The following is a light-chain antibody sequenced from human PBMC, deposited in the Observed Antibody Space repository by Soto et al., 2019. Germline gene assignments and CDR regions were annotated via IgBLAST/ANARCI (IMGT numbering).Light chain of an antibody. CDR3: NSYTSTSTYV. CDR1: TSDVGRYNY. Sequence: QSVLTPPASVSGSPGQSITISCTGTTSDVGRYNYVSWYQQHPGKAPKLIIYDVSNRPSGVSNRFSGSKSGNTASLTISGLQAEDEADYYCNSYTSTSTYVFGTGTKATVL. J-gene: IGLJ1*01. V-gene: IGLV2-14*01. CDR2: DVS.